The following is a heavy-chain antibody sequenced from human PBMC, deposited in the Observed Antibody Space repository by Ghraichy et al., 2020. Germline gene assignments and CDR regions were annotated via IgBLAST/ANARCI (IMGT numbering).Heavy chain of an antibody. J-gene: IGHJ4*02. CDR3: ARVLKVGIVGATTTTIDY. Sequence: SETLSLTCAVSGGSISSSNWWSWVRQPPGKGLEWIGEIYHSGSTNYNPSLKSRVTISVDKSKNQFSLKLSSVTAADTAVYYCARVLKVGIVGATTTTIDYWGQGTLVTVSS. CDR1: GGSISSSNW. V-gene: IGHV4-4*02. CDR2: IYHSGST. D-gene: IGHD1-26*01.